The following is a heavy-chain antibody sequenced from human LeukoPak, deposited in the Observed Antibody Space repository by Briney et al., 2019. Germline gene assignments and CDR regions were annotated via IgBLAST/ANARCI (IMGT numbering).Heavy chain of an antibody. D-gene: IGHD1-1*01. V-gene: IGHV1-69*05. Sequence: ASVKVSCKASGGTFSVYVINWMRQAPGQGLERMGGIIPVFDTGNYARKFQGRLAITRDESTSTAHMELSGLTSEDTAVYYCARPRSGSIWALDPWGQGTLVIVSS. J-gene: IGHJ5*02. CDR3: ARPRSGSIWALDP. CDR2: IIPVFDTG. CDR1: GGTFSVYV.